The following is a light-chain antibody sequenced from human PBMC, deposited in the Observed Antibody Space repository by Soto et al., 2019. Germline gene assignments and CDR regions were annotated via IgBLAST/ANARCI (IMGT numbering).Light chain of an antibody. CDR1: QGIRND. CDR2: DAS. J-gene: IGKJ2*01. V-gene: IGKV1-6*01. CDR3: LQDYNYPYT. Sequence: AIEMTQSPSSLSASVGDRVTITCRASQGIRNDLGWYQQKPGKAPKFLIYDASSLQSGVPSRFSGSGSGTDFPLTISSLQPEDFATYYCLQDYNYPYTFCQGTKLEIK.